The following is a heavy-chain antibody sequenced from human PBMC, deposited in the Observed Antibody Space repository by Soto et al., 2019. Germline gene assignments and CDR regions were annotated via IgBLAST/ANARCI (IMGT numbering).Heavy chain of an antibody. CDR3: AKDIGSRWARGYFDY. CDR2: ISYDGSNT. D-gene: IGHD6-13*01. CDR1: GFTFSNYD. V-gene: IGHV3-30*18. J-gene: IGHJ4*02. Sequence: QVQLVESGGGVVQPGRSLRLSCAASGFTFSNYDLHWVRQAPGKGLEWVSVISYDGSNTYYADSVKGRFTISRDISKNTLYLQMNSLRAEDTAVYYCAKDIGSRWARGYFDYWGQGTLVTVSS.